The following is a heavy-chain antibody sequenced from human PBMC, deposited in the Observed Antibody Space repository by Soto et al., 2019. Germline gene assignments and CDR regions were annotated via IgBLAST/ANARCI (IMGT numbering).Heavy chain of an antibody. CDR1: GVTFNNYG. J-gene: IGHJ3*01. CDR2: ISNDGSDK. V-gene: IGHV3-30*18. Sequence: QVQLVESGGGVVQPGTSLRLSCAASGVTFNNYGMHWVRQAPGTGLEWVAAISNDGSDKYYADSVKGRLTISRDNSKNTLYLQMDSLRAEDTAVYYCAKDQGIAASHGIDWGQGTMVTVSS. D-gene: IGHD6-13*01. CDR3: AKDQGIAASHGID.